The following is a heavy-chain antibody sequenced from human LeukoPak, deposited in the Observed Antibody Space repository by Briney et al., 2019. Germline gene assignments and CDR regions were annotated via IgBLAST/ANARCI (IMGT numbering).Heavy chain of an antibody. CDR3: ARDRKPIVVVPAAKYNWFDP. CDR1: GYTFTSYA. CDR2: INTNTGNP. V-gene: IGHV7-4-1*02. J-gene: IGHJ5*02. Sequence: ASVKVSCKASGYTFTSYAINWVRQAPGQGLEWMGWINTNTGNPTYAQGFTGRFVFSLDTSVSTAYLQISSLKAEDTAVYYCARDRKPIVVVPAAKYNWFDPWGQGTLVTVSS. D-gene: IGHD2-2*01.